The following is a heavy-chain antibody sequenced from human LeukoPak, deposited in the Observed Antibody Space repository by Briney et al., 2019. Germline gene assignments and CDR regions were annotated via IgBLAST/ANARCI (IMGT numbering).Heavy chain of an antibody. V-gene: IGHV4-30-4*01. CDR3: ARGVTVTTSDAFDI. Sequence: SQTLSLTCTVSGGSISSGAYYWSWIRQPPGKGLEWIGYIYYSGSTYYNPSLKSRVTISVDTSKNQFSLKLSSVTAADTAVYYCARGVTVTTSDAFDIWGQGTMVTVSS. CDR2: IYYSGST. CDR1: GGSISSGAYY. D-gene: IGHD4-17*01. J-gene: IGHJ3*02.